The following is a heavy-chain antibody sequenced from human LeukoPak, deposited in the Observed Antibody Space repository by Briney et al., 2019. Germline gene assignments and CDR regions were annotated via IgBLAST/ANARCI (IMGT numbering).Heavy chain of an antibody. J-gene: IGHJ4*02. Sequence: SETLSLTCTVSGYSISSGYYWGWIRQPPGKGLEWIGNIYHSGSTYYNPSLKSRVTISIDTSKNQFSLKLSSVTAADTAVYYCARASIVPYYYDSSGYSDYWGQGTLVTVSS. CDR2: IYHSGST. D-gene: IGHD3-22*01. CDR1: GYSISSGYY. CDR3: ARASIVPYYYDSSGYSDY. V-gene: IGHV4-38-2*02.